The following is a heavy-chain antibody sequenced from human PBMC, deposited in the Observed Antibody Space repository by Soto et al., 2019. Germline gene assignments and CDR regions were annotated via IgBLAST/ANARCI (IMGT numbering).Heavy chain of an antibody. Sequence: EVQLVESGGGLVQPGGSLRLSCAASGFTFSTYWMDWVRVRQAPGKGLVWVSRINSDGSSTSYADSVKGRFTISRDNAKNTLYLQMNSLRAEDTAVYYCARGTKRWLQSDAFDIWGQGTMVTVSS. CDR3: ARGTKRWLQSDAFDI. CDR2: INSDGSST. V-gene: IGHV3-74*01. D-gene: IGHD5-12*01. J-gene: IGHJ3*02. CDR1: GFTFSTYW.